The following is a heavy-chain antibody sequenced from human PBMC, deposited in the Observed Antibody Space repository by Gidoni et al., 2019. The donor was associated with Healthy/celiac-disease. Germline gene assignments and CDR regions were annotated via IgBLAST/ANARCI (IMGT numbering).Heavy chain of an antibody. Sequence: EVQLVESGGGLVQPGGSLRLSCAASGFTFSSYEMNWVRQAPGKGLEWVSYISSSGSTIYYADSVKGRFTISRDNAKNSLYLQMNSLRAEDTAVYYCARDLRLGSGSTYYDPGNYYGMDVWGQGTTVTVSS. CDR3: ARDLRLGSGSTYYDPGNYYGMDV. J-gene: IGHJ6*02. CDR2: ISSSGSTI. V-gene: IGHV3-48*03. CDR1: GFTFSSYE. D-gene: IGHD3-22*01.